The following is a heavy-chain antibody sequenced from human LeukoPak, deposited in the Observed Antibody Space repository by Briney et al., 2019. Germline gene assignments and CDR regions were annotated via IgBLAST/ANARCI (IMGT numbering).Heavy chain of an antibody. Sequence: GESLKISCKGSGYSFTSYWIGWVRQMPGKGLEWMGIIYPGDPDTRYSPSFQGQVTISADKSISTAYLQWSSLKASDTAMYYCARFIAVAGTGTDYWGQGTLVTVSS. V-gene: IGHV5-51*01. D-gene: IGHD6-19*01. J-gene: IGHJ4*02. CDR2: IYPGDPDT. CDR3: ARFIAVAGTGTDY. CDR1: GYSFTSYW.